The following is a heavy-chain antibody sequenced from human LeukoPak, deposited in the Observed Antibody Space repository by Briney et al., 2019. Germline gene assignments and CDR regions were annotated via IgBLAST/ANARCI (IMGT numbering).Heavy chain of an antibody. CDR1: GFTFGDYW. CDR2: TNTDESRT. D-gene: IGHD4-17*01. J-gene: IGHJ4*02. Sequence: GGSLRLSCAASGFTFGDYWMHWVRQAPGKGLVWVSRTNTDESRTSYTDSVKGRSTISRDNARNTLYLQMNSLRVEDTAVYYCARGGDYGDFPDYWGQGTLVTVSS. V-gene: IGHV3-74*01. CDR3: ARGGDYGDFPDY.